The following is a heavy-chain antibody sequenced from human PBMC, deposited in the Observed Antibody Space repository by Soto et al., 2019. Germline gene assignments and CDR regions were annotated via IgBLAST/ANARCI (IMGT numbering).Heavy chain of an antibody. D-gene: IGHD3-3*01. CDR1: GGSLTSNGYY. CDR2: LYYSGTT. J-gene: IGHJ3*02. V-gene: IGHV4-31*03. CDR3: ARDLLYRAVFEI. Sequence: QVHLQESGPGLVKPSQTLSLTCTVSGGSLTSNGYYWSWIRQRPEKGLEWLGYLYYSGTTHFNPSLKSRLSISMDPSNNPFSLTLTSVTAADTAVYFCARDLLYRAVFEIWGQGTLVTVSA.